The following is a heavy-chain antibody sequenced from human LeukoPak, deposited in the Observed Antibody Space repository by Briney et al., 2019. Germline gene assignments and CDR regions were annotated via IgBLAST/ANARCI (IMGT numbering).Heavy chain of an antibody. CDR1: GYSFTSHW. J-gene: IGHJ4*02. CDR3: ARRIWGSYYFDY. Sequence: GESLKISCKGSGYSFTSHWIGWVRQMPGKGPEWLGIIHPGDSDTRYSPSFQGQVTISADKSVSTAYLQWSSLKASDTAMYYCARRIWGSYYFDYWGQGTLVTVSS. D-gene: IGHD7-27*01. CDR2: IHPGDSDT. V-gene: IGHV5-51*01.